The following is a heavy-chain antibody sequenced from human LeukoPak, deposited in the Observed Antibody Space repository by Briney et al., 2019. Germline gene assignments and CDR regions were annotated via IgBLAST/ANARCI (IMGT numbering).Heavy chain of an antibody. CDR2: ISWDGGST. Sequence: QSGGSLRLSCAASGFTFDDYAMHWVRQAPGKGLEWVSLISWDGGSTYYADSVKGRFTISRDNSKNTLYLQMNSLRAEDTAVYYCAKESLGGIYYDSPGFDYWGQGTLVTVSS. J-gene: IGHJ4*02. D-gene: IGHD3-22*01. CDR1: GFTFDDYA. CDR3: AKESLGGIYYDSPGFDY. V-gene: IGHV3-43D*03.